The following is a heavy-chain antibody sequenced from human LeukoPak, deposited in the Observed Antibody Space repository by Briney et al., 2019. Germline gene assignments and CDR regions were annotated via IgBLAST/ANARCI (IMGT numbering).Heavy chain of an antibody. J-gene: IGHJ1*01. D-gene: IGHD3-10*01. Sequence: GGSLRLSCAASGFTFSSYAMTWVRQAPGKGLEWVSAISGSGDSTYYADSVKGRFTTSRDNSKNTLYLQMNSLRAEDTAVYYCTKDQGYYGSGSYKEYFQHWGQGTLVTVSS. CDR2: ISGSGDST. CDR3: TKDQGYYGSGSYKEYFQH. CDR1: GFTFSSYA. V-gene: IGHV3-23*01.